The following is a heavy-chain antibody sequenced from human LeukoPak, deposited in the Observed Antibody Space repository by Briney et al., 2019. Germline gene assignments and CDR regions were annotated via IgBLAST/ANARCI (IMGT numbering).Heavy chain of an antibody. CDR2: INTGGGTT. CDR1: GFTFSSYD. CDR3: AREKVGIQLHNYYYYMDV. V-gene: IGHV3-23*01. D-gene: IGHD5-18*01. Sequence: GALRLSCAASGFTFSSYDMSWVRQAPGKGLEWVSSINTGGGTTFYADSVKGRLTISRDNSKNTVYLQMNSLRADDTAVYHCAREKVGIQLHNYYYYMDVWGKGTTVTVSS. J-gene: IGHJ6*03.